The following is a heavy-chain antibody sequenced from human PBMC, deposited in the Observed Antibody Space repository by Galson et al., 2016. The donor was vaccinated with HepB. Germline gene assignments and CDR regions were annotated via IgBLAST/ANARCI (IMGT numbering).Heavy chain of an antibody. V-gene: IGHV4-31*03. Sequence: TLSLTCTVSGGSIRSGEYFWSWIRQHPGKGLEWIGFIFYTGSTYYNPSLKSRLYISIDTSENQFSLRLSSVTAADTAVYFCARAIPDSSGYYPTRNWFDLWGQGTPVTVSS. J-gene: IGHJ5*02. CDR3: ARAIPDSSGYYPTRNWFDL. D-gene: IGHD3-22*01. CDR2: IFYTGST. CDR1: GGSIRSGEYF.